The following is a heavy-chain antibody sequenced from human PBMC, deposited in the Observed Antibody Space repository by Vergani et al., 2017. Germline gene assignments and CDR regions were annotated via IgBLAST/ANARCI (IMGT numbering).Heavy chain of an antibody. J-gene: IGHJ6*02. V-gene: IGHV1-2*02. CDR2: INPNSGST. Sequence: QVQLVQSGAEVKKPGASVKVSCKASGYTFTGYYMHWVRQAPGQGLEWMGWINPNSGSTNYAQKFQGRVTMTRDTSISTAYMELSRRRSDDTAVYYWARDREGSGMDVWGQGTTVTVSS. CDR3: ARDREGSGMDV. CDR1: GYTFTGYY.